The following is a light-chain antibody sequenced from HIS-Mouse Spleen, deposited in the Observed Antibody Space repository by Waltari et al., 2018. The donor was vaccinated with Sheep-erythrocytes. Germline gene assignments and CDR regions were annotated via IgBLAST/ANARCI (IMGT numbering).Light chain of an antibody. CDR1: SSDVGVYNS. J-gene: IGLJ1*01. V-gene: IGLV2-8*01. Sequence: QSALTQPPSASGSPGQSVTIPCTGTSSDVGVYNSLSWYQQHPGKPPKLLFYEVSKRPSGVPNRFSGSKSGNTASLTVSGLQAEDEADYYCSSYAGSNNYVFGTGTKVTVL. CDR2: EVS. CDR3: SSYAGSNNYV.